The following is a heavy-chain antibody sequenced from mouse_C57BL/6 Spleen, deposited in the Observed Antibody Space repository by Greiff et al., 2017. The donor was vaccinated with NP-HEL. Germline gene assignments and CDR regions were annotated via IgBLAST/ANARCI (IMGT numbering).Heavy chain of an antibody. CDR1: GYTFTDYE. J-gene: IGHJ3*01. CDR2: IDPETGCT. CDR3: TEGGNYLPWFAY. D-gene: IGHD2-1*01. Sequence: VQLQQSGAELVRPGASVTLSCKASGYTFTDYEMHWVKQTPVHGLEWIGAIDPETGCTAYNQKFKGKAILTADKSSSTAYMELRSLTSEDSAVYYCTEGGNYLPWFAYWGQGTLVTVSA. V-gene: IGHV1-15*01.